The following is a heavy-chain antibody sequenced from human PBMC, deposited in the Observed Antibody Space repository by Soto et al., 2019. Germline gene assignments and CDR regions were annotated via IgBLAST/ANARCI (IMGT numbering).Heavy chain of an antibody. CDR1: GGSVSSGSYY. CDR2: IYYSGST. J-gene: IGHJ6*02. Sequence: NPSETLSLTCTVSGGSVSSGSYYWSWIRQPPGKGLEWIGYIYYSGSTNYNPSLKSRVTISVDTSKNQFSLKLSSVTAADTAVYYCARGWSSGSYHGNYYYYGMDVWGQGTTVTVSS. D-gene: IGHD1-26*01. CDR3: ARGWSSGSYHGNYYYYGMDV. V-gene: IGHV4-61*01.